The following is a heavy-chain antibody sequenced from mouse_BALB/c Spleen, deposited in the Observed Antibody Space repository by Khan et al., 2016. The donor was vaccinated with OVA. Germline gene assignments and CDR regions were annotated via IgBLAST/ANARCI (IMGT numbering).Heavy chain of an antibody. V-gene: IGHV3-2*02. CDR3: ASGNYYGCDFDY. CDR1: GYSITSGYA. J-gene: IGHJ2*01. CDR2: ISYSGVT. D-gene: IGHD1-1*01. Sequence: EVKLLESGPGLVKPSQSLSLTCTVTGYSITSGYAWNWIRQFPGNKLEWMGYISYSGVTSYNPSLKSRISITRDTSKNQFFLQLNSVTTEDTATYYCASGNYYGCDFDYWGQGTTLTVSS.